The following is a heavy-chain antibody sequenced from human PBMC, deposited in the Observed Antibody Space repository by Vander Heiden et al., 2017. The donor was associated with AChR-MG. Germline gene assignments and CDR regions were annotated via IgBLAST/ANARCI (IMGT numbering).Heavy chain of an antibody. CDR3: ARREIYYYDSSGYYQY. D-gene: IGHD3-22*01. Sequence: QVQLVESGGGVVQPGRSLRLSCAASGFPFRSYAMHWVRQAPGKGLEWVAVIAYDGSNKYYADSVKGRFTISRDNSKNTLYLQMNSLRAEDTAVYYCARREIYYYDSSGYYQYWGQGTLVTVSS. J-gene: IGHJ4*02. V-gene: IGHV3-30-3*01. CDR2: IAYDGSNK. CDR1: GFPFRSYA.